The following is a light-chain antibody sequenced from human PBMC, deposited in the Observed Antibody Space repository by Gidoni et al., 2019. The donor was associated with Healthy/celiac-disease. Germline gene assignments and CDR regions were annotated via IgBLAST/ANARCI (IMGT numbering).Light chain of an antibody. Sequence: DIQMTQSPSTLSASVGDRVTITCRASQSISSWLAWYQQKPGKAPKLLIYKASSLESGVPSRFSGSGSETEFTLTISSLQPDDFATYYCQQYNSYSRFTFXGXTKVEIK. CDR1: QSISSW. V-gene: IGKV1-5*03. CDR2: KAS. CDR3: QQYNSYSRFT. J-gene: IGKJ4*01.